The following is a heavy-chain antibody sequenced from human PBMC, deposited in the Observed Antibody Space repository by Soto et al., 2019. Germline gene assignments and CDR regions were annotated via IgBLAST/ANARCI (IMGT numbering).Heavy chain of an antibody. CDR2: IGWNSDTR. J-gene: IGHJ2*01. V-gene: IGHV3-9*01. CDR1: GFIFGAYG. Sequence: EAQLVESGGGLVQPGRSLRLSCSASGFIFGAYGMHWVRQVPGKGLEWVSSIGWNSDTRGYADSVKGRFTVSRDNANNSLTLHMDSLRPEDTAIYYCVKDMGTEGYGYAPLGGGFELWGRGTLVTVSS. CDR3: VKDMGTEGYGYAPLGGGFEL. D-gene: IGHD5-12*01.